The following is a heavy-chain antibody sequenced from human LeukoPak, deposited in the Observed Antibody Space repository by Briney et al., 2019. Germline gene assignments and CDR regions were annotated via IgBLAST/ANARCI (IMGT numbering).Heavy chain of an antibody. J-gene: IGHJ4*02. Sequence: PGGSLRLSCAASGFMFSAYWMTWVRQAPGKGLEWVANIKQDGNEKYYVDSVKGRFAISRDNAKNSLYLQMNSLRAEDTAVYYCARAPLGFWSGYYTDYWGQGTLVTVSS. V-gene: IGHV3-7*01. CDR3: ARAPLGFWSGYYTDY. CDR2: IKQDGNEK. D-gene: IGHD3-3*01. CDR1: GFMFSAYW.